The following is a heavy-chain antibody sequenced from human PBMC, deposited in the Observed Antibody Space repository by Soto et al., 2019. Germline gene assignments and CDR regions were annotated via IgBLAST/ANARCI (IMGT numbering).Heavy chain of an antibody. Sequence: SETLSLTCTVSGGSISSGGYYWSWIRQHPGKDLEWIGYIYYSGSTYYNPSLKSRVTISVDTSKNQFSLKLSSVTAADTAVYYCAREATRGGQYYYYGMDVWGQGTTVTVSS. V-gene: IGHV4-31*03. D-gene: IGHD3-16*01. CDR2: IYYSGST. J-gene: IGHJ6*02. CDR3: AREATRGGQYYYYGMDV. CDR1: GGSISSGGYY.